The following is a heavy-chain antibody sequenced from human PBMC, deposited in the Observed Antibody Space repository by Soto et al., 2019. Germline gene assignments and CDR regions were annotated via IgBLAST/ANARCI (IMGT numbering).Heavy chain of an antibody. Sequence: EVQLLESGGGLVQQGGSLRLSCAASAFTFSSYAMSWVRQTPMKGLEWVSSIRGSGDSTFYADSVKGRFTISRDNSKNTLYLEMSSLRAEDTAIYFCAKDGRIHLYSPPFDYWGQGALVSVTS. V-gene: IGHV3-23*01. CDR3: AKDGRIHLYSPPFDY. J-gene: IGHJ4*02. D-gene: IGHD5-18*01. CDR2: IRGSGDST. CDR1: AFTFSSYA.